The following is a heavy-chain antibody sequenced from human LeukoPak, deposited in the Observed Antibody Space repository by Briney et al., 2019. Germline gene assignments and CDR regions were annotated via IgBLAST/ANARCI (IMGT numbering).Heavy chain of an antibody. V-gene: IGHV1-69*13. CDR3: ARERGTQYYASSGYYYSPRRYFDY. CDR1: GGTFSSYA. CDR2: IIPIFGTA. J-gene: IGHJ4*02. D-gene: IGHD3-22*01. Sequence: GASVKVSCKASGGTFSSYAISWVRLPPGQGLEWMGGIIPIFGTANYAQKFQGRVTITADESTGTAYMELSSLRSEDTAVYYCARERGTQYYASSGYYYSPRRYFDYWGQGTLVTVSS.